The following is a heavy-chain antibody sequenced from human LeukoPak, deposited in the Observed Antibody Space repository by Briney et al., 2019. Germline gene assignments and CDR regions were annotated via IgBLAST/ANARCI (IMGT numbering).Heavy chain of an antibody. J-gene: IGHJ6*02. CDR3: ARDFTYYDILTGYGMDV. Sequence: PGGSPRLSCAASGFTFSSYSMNWVRQAPGKGLEWVSYISSSSSTIYYADSVKGRFTISRDNAKNSLYLQMNSLRAEDTAVYYCARDFTYYDILTGYGMDVWGQGTTVTVSS. CDR2: ISSSSSTI. V-gene: IGHV3-48*01. CDR1: GFTFSSYS. D-gene: IGHD3-9*01.